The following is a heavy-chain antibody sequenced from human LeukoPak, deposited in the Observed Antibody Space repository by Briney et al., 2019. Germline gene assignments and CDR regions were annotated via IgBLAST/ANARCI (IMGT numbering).Heavy chain of an antibody. CDR3: AVGGYYYRY. D-gene: IGHD3-10*01. CDR2: IYYSGST. Sequence: SETLSLTCTVSGGSISSSSYYWGWIRQPPGKGLEWIGSIYYSGSTYYNPSLKSRVTISVDTSNNQFSLKLSSVTAAGTAVYYCAVGGYYYRYWGQGTLVTVSS. CDR1: GGSISSSSYY. V-gene: IGHV4-39*07. J-gene: IGHJ4*02.